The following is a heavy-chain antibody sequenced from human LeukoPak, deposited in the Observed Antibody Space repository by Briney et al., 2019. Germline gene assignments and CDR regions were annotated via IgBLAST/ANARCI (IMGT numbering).Heavy chain of an antibody. CDR1: GFSVSTNY. CDR2: IYSGGST. J-gene: IGHJ3*01. V-gene: IGHV3-66*01. D-gene: IGHD3-10*01. Sequence: GGSLRLSCAASGFSVSTNYMTWVRQAPGKGLGWVSIIYSGGSTYYADSVRGRFIISRENSNNEVVLQMNSLRADDTALYYCARGKTSDDIIEDAFDLWGHGTMVTVSS. CDR3: ARGKTSDDIIEDAFDL.